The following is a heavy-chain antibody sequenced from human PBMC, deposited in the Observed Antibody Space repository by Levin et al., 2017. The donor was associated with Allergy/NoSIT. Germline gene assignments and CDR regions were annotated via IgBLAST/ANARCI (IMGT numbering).Heavy chain of an antibody. CDR1: GGSINNYY. V-gene: IGHV4-59*08. CDR3: ARHRFAEGDLL. Sequence: PSETLSLTCTVSGGSINNYYWSWIRQPPGEGLEWIAYMSYLGSTNYNPSLKSRVIISTDTSKNQFSLKLGSVTAADTAVYYCARHRFAEGDLLWGQGILVTVS. D-gene: IGHD1-26*01. CDR2: MSYLGST. J-gene: IGHJ4*02.